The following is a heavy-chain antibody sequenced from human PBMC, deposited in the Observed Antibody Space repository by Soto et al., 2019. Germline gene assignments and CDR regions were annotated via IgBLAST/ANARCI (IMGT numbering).Heavy chain of an antibody. D-gene: IGHD3-3*01. J-gene: IGHJ4*01. Sequence: GASVKVSCKASGYTFTGYYMHWVRQAPGQGLEWMGWINPNSGGTNYAQKFQGWVTMTRDTSISTAYMELSRLRSDDTAIYYCARHWGDNYDFWSGYYAHFDYWGQGTLVTVSS. CDR3: ARHWGDNYDFWSGYYAHFDY. CDR1: GYTFTGYY. V-gene: IGHV1-2*04. CDR2: INPNSGGT.